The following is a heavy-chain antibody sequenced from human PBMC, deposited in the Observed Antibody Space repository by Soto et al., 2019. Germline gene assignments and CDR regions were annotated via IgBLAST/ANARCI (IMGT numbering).Heavy chain of an antibody. CDR2: IWYDGSNK. V-gene: IGHV3-33*01. J-gene: IGHJ4*02. Sequence: QVQVVESGGGVVQPGRSLRLSCAASGFTFSNYGIHWVRQAPGKGLEWVALIWYDGSNKYYADSVKGRFTISRDNSKNTLYLQMNSLSAEDTAVYYCARGPSFDYWGQGTLVTVSS. CDR3: ARGPSFDY. CDR1: GFTFSNYG.